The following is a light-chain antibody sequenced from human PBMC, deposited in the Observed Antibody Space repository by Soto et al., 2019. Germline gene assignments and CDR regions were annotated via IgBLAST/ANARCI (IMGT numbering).Light chain of an antibody. Sequence: DIPMTQSPSSLSASVGDRVTITCRASQSISSYLNWYQQKPGKAPKFLIYAASSLQSGVPSRFRGSRSGTDFTLTISSPQPEDFATYYCRQSYSTPRTFGQGTKVDIK. CDR3: RQSYSTPRT. CDR2: AAS. CDR1: QSISSY. J-gene: IGKJ1*01. V-gene: IGKV1-39*01.